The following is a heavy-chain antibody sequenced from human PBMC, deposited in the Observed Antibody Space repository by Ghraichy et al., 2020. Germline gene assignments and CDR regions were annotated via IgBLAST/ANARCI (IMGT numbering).Heavy chain of an antibody. Sequence: SETLSLTCNVSGGSMSSDYWSWIRQPAGKGLEWIGRIYSSGTTSYNPSLKSRVTMSIDTSKKQFSLKVSSVTAADTAVCYCARDRHPSVSCFDYWGQGTLVTVSS. CDR1: GGSMSSDY. J-gene: IGHJ4*02. CDR3: ARDRHPSVSCFDY. V-gene: IGHV4-4*07. CDR2: IYSSGTT. D-gene: IGHD5/OR15-5a*01.